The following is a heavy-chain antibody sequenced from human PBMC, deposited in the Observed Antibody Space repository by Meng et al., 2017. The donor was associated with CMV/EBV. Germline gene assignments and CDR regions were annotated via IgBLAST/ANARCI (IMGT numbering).Heavy chain of an antibody. D-gene: IGHD2-2*01. J-gene: IGHJ4*02. V-gene: IGHV1-69*10. CDR1: GGTFSSYA. CDR3: AIQLGYCSSKSCERDFDY. Sequence: SVKVSCKASGGTFSSYAISWVRQATGQGLEWMGGIIPILGIANYAQKFQGRVTITADKSTSTAYMELSSLRSEDTAVYYCAIQLGYCSSKSCERDFDYWGQGTLVTVSS. CDR2: IIPILGIA.